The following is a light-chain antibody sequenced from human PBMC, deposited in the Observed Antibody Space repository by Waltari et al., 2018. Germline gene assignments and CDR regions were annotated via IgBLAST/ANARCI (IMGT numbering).Light chain of an antibody. CDR1: KLGDRY. J-gene: IGLJ3*02. Sequence: SYELTQPPSVSAPPGQTASITCSGDKLGDRYACWYQQKPGQSPVLVIYQDSKRPSGIPERFSGSNSGNTATLTISGTQATDEADYYCQAWDSSTGVFGGGTKLTVL. V-gene: IGLV3-1*01. CDR2: QDS. CDR3: QAWDSSTGV.